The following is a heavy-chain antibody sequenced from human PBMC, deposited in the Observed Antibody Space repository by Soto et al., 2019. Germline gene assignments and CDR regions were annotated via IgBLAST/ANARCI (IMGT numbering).Heavy chain of an antibody. CDR2: IYYSGMT. V-gene: IGHV4-31*03. D-gene: IGHD6-6*01. Sequence: PSETLSLTCTVSGDSISSSGYYWSWILHHPGKGLEWIGYIYYSGMTSYNPSLKSRLTISVDTSKNPLPLRLSSVTAADTAVYYCARDGGYYSSLSFDYRGQGTIVTVSS. J-gene: IGHJ4*02. CDR3: ARDGGYYSSLSFDY. CDR1: GDSISSSGYY.